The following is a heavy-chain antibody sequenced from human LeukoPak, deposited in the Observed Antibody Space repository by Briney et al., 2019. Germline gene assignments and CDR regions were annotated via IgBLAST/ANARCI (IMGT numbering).Heavy chain of an antibody. J-gene: IGHJ6*02. CDR3: ARVRRYCSSTSCYTYYYYGMDV. CDR1: GFTFSSYA. D-gene: IGHD2-2*02. Sequence: GGSLRLSCAASGFTFSSYAMHWVRQAPGKGLEWVAVISYDGSNKYYADSAKGRFTISRDNSKNTLYLQMNSLRAEDTAVYYCARVRRYCSSTSCYTYYYYGMDVWGQGTTVTVSS. V-gene: IGHV3-30-3*01. CDR2: ISYDGSNK.